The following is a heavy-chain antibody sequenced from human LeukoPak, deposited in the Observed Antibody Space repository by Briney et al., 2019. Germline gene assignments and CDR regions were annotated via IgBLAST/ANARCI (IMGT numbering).Heavy chain of an antibody. V-gene: IGHV3-23*01. Sequence: GGSLRLSCAASGFTFSSYAMSWVRQAPGKGLEWVSAISGSGGSTYYADSVKGRFTISRDNSKNTLYLKMNSLRAEDAAVYYCAKVGDSTMVRGVLRFDPWGQGTLVTVSS. CDR2: ISGSGGST. D-gene: IGHD3-10*01. CDR3: AKVGDSTMVRGVLRFDP. CDR1: GFTFSSYA. J-gene: IGHJ5*02.